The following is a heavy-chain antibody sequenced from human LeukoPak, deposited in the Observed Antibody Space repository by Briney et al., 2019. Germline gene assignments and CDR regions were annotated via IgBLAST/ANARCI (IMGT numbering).Heavy chain of an antibody. CDR2: ISSSSSYI. CDR1: GFTFSSYS. D-gene: IGHD3-10*01. Sequence: GGSLRLSCAASGFTFSSYSMNWVRQAPGKGLKWVSYISSSSSYIYYADSVKGRFTISRDNAKNSLYLQMNSLRAEDTAVYYCARDLKFGGSDYWGQGTLVTVSS. CDR3: ARDLKFGGSDY. J-gene: IGHJ4*02. V-gene: IGHV3-21*01.